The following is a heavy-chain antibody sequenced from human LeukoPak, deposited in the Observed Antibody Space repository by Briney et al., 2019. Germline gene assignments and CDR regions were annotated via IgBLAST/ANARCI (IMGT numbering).Heavy chain of an antibody. CDR1: GGSFSGYY. J-gene: IGHJ6*03. Sequence: PSETLSLTCAVYGGSFSGYYWSWVRQAPGKGLEWVANIKPDGNEKYYADSVKGRFTISRDNAKNSLYPQMNSLRAEDTGVYYCARETTPDFYYYYMDVWGKGTTVTVSS. D-gene: IGHD1-7*01. CDR2: IKPDGNEK. CDR3: ARETTPDFYYYYMDV. V-gene: IGHV3-7*01.